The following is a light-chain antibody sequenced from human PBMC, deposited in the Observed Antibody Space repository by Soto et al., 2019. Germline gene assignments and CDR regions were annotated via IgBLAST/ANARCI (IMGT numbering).Light chain of an antibody. Sequence: QSVLTQPPSASATPGQRVTISCSGSSSNIGSNTVNWYQQLPGTAPKLLIYSNNQRPSGVPDRFSGSKSGTSASLAISGLQSEDEADYYCAAWDDSLNGYVFGTGTKVTV. V-gene: IGLV1-44*01. J-gene: IGLJ1*01. CDR1: SSNIGSNT. CDR3: AAWDDSLNGYV. CDR2: SNN.